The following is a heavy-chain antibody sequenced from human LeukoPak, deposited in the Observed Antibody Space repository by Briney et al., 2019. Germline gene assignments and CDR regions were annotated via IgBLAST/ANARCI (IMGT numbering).Heavy chain of an antibody. CDR1: RFTFNNHN. J-gene: IGHJ4*02. V-gene: IGHV3-48*01. Sequence: GESLRLSCVASRFTFNNHNMDWVRQAPGKGLEWISYISGSGDAIFYADSVQGRFTISRDNAKNSVYLQMNSLRAEDTAVYYCARTYGSGSLDYGGQGTLVTVSS. CDR2: ISGSGDAI. CDR3: ARTYGSGSLDY. D-gene: IGHD2-15*01.